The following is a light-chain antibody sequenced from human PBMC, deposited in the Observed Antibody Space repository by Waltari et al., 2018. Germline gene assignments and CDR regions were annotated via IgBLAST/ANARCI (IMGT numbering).Light chain of an antibody. J-gene: IGKJ1*01. CDR3: QQSSNIPPT. Sequence: EIQMTQSPSSLSASVGDRVTITCRASQSITTYFNWYQQKSGKAPNVLIHGASSLQSGVPSRFSGSGSGTEFTLTISSLQLEDFATYYCQQSSNIPPTFGQGTQVEVK. CDR1: QSITTY. CDR2: GAS. V-gene: IGKV1-39*01.